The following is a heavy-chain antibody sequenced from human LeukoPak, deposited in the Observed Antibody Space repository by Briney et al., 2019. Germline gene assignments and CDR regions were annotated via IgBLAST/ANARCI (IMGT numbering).Heavy chain of an antibody. V-gene: IGHV1-24*01. J-gene: IGHJ6*03. D-gene: IGHD6-19*01. Sequence: ASVKVSCKVSGYTLTELSMHWVRQAPGKGLEWMGGFDPEDGETIYAQKFQGRVTMTEDTSTDTAYMELSSLRSEDTAVYYCARDRSSGWLDYYYYYMDVWGKGTTVTISS. CDR3: ARDRSSGWLDYYYYYMDV. CDR2: FDPEDGET. CDR1: GYTLTELS.